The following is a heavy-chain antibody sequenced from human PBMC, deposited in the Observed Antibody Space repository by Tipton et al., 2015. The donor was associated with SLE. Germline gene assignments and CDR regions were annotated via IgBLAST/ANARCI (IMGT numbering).Heavy chain of an antibody. CDR2: IKQDGSEK. CDR3: ARDGWIGPGAVAKKDAFDI. CDR1: GFTFSSYW. V-gene: IGHV3-7*03. J-gene: IGHJ3*02. Sequence: SLRLSCAASGFTFSSYWMSWVRQAPGKGLEWVANIKQDGSEKYYVDSVKGRFTISRDNAKNSLYLQMNSLRAEDTAVYYCARDGWIGPGAVAKKDAFDIWGQGTMVPVSS. D-gene: IGHD6-19*01.